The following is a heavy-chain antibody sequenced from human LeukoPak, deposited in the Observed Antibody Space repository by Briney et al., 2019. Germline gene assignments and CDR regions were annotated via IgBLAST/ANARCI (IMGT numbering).Heavy chain of an antibody. J-gene: IGHJ1*01. CDR2: IYHSGST. Sequence: SGTLSLTCAVSGGSISSSNWWSWVRQPPGKGLEWNGEIYHSGSTNYNPSLKSRVTISVDKSKNQFSLKLSSVTAADTAVYYCAGGAVAGTGYFQHWGQGTLVTVSS. CDR3: AGGAVAGTGYFQH. CDR1: GGSISSSNW. D-gene: IGHD6-19*01. V-gene: IGHV4-4*02.